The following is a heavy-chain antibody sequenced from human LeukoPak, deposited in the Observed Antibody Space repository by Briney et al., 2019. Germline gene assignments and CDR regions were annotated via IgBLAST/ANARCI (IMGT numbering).Heavy chain of an antibody. CDR3: ARDRYSIRWGPRNWFDP. V-gene: IGHV1-2*06. J-gene: IGHJ5*02. CDR2: INPRNGDT. D-gene: IGHD5-12*01. Sequence: VASVTVSCKASGYTFTGYFMHWVRQAPGQGLEWVGRINPRNGDTNYAQKFQGRVSMTRDTSNSTVSMELSRLRSNDTAVYYCARDRYSIRWGPRNWFDPWGQGTLVVVSS. CDR1: GYTFTGYF.